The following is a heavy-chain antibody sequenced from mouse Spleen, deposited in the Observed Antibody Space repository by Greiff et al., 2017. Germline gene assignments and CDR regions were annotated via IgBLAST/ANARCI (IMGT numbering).Heavy chain of an antibody. J-gene: IGHJ2*01. Sequence: QVQLQQPGAELVKPGASVKLSCKASGYTFTSYWMQWVKQRPGQGLEWIGEIDPSDSYTNYNQKFKGKATLTVDTSSSTAYMQLSSLTSEDSAVYYCARKLRWYPDYWGQGTTLTVSS. V-gene: IGHV1-50*01. D-gene: IGHD2-1*01. CDR1: GYTFTSYW. CDR3: ARKLRWYPDY. CDR2: IDPSDSYT.